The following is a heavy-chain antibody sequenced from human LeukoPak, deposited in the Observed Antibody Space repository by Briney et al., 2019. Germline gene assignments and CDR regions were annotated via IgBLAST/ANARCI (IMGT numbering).Heavy chain of an antibody. Sequence: SVKVSCKASGGTFSSYAISWVRQAPGQGLEWMGGIIPIFGTANYAQKFQGRVTITADESTSTAYMELSSLRSEDTAVYYCASSIAAAGTYYYYYMDVWGKGTTVTVSS. CDR1: GGTFSSYA. CDR3: ASSIAAAGTYYYYYMDV. J-gene: IGHJ6*03. D-gene: IGHD6-13*01. V-gene: IGHV1-69*01. CDR2: IIPIFGTA.